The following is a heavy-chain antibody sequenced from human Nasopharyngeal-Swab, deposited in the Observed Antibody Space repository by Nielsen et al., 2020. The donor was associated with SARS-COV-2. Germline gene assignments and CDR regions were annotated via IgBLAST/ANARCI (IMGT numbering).Heavy chain of an antibody. CDR3: ARDLELLTNYYALDY. CDR1: GFIFNTYG. V-gene: IGHV3-48*02. J-gene: IGHJ4*02. D-gene: IGHD3-9*01. Sequence: GESLKISCEASGFIFNTYGMNWVRQAPGKGLEWISYISDDNTIFYADSVKGRFTISRDNAKNSLDLQMNSLRDEDTAVYYCARDLELLTNYYALDYWGQGNLVTVSS. CDR2: ISDDNTI.